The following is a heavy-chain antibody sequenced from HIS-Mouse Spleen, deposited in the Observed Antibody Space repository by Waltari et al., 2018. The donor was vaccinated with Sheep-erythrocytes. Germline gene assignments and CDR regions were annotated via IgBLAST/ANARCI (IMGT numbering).Heavy chain of an antibody. CDR1: GGSIRSGDYY. J-gene: IGHJ4*02. CDR2: IYYSGST. V-gene: IGHV4-30-4*01. Sequence: QVQLQESGPGLVKPSQTLSLTCPVPGGSIRSGDYYWSWIRQPPGKGLEWIGYIYYSGSTYYNPSLKSRVTISVDTSKNQFSLKLSSVTAADTAVYYCARALANWGSSFDYWGQGTLVTVSS. CDR3: ARALANWGSSFDY. D-gene: IGHD7-27*01.